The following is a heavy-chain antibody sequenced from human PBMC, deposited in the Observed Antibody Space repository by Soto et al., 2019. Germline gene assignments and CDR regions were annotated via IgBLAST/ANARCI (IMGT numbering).Heavy chain of an antibody. Sequence: SETLSLTCTFSGGSIISGGYYWSWIRQHPGKGLEWIGYIYYSGSTYYNPSLKSRVTISVDTSKNQFSLKLSSVTAADTAVYYCARDRYSSRANWFDPWGQGTLVTVSS. CDR3: ARDRYSSRANWFDP. D-gene: IGHD2-21*01. V-gene: IGHV4-31*03. CDR1: GGSIISGGYY. J-gene: IGHJ5*02. CDR2: IYYSGST.